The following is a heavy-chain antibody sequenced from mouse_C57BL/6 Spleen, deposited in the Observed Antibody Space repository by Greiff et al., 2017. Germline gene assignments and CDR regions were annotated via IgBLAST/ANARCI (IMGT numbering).Heavy chain of an antibody. CDR1: GFTFSSYA. J-gene: IGHJ2*01. CDR3: ARGANWDALDY. Sequence: EVQGVESGGGLVKPGGSLKLSCAASGFTFSSYAMSWVRQTPEKRLEWVATISDGGSYTYYPDNVKGRFPISRDNAKNTLYLQMSSLRSEDTAMYYCARGANWDALDYWGQGTTLTVSS. D-gene: IGHD4-1*01. CDR2: ISDGGSYT. V-gene: IGHV5-4*01.